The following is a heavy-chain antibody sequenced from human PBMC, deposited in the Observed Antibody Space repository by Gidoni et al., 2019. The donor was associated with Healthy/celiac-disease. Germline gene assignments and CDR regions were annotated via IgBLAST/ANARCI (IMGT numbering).Heavy chain of an antibody. D-gene: IGHD3-3*01. CDR3: ARLYVYYDFWSGYQHTQRSESWFDP. Sequence: QLQLQESGPGLVKPSETLSLTCTVSGGSISSRSYYWGWIRQPPGKGLEWIGSIYYSGSTYYNPSLKSRVTISVDTSKNQFSLKLSSVTAADTAVYYCARLYVYYDFWSGYQHTQRSESWFDPWGQGTLVTVSS. V-gene: IGHV4-39*01. CDR2: IYYSGST. CDR1: GGSISSRSYY. J-gene: IGHJ5*02.